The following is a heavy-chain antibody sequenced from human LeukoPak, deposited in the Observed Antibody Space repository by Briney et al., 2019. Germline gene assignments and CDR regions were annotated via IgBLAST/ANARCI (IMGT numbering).Heavy chain of an antibody. CDR3: AKGVHSSGWWGTPPRDYLDY. J-gene: IGHJ4*02. CDR2: IWYDGINK. CDR1: GFTFSTFG. V-gene: IGHV3-33*06. Sequence: GGSLRLSCTVSGFTFSTFGMHWVRQAPSKGLEWVANIWYDGINKYYADSVQGRFTISRDNSKITLYLQMTSLTAEDTSVYYWAKGVHSSGWWGTPPRDYLDYWGEGTLVTVSS. D-gene: IGHD6-19*01.